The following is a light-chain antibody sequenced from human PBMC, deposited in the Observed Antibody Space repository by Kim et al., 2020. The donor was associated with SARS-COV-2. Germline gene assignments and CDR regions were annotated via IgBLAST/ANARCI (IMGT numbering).Light chain of an antibody. CDR1: QSVDNK. CDR2: GAS. V-gene: IGKV3-15*01. J-gene: IGKJ4*01. Sequence: SPGERAPLSWRASQSVDNKLAWYQQKPGQAPRLLIYGASTRATDIPARFSGSGSGTDFTLTISSLQSGDFAIYYCQQYHNWPPLTFGGGTKVDIK. CDR3: QQYHNWPPLT.